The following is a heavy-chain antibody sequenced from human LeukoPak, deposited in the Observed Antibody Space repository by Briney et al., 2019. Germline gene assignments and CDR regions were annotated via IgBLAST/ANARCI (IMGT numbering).Heavy chain of an antibody. V-gene: IGHV4-39*01. Sequence: SETLSLTCTVSGGSISSSSYYWGWIRQPPGKGLEWIGSIYYSGSTYYNPSLKSRVTISVDTSKNQFSLKLSSVTAADTAVYYCARGYYDSSGYYPIPFDYWGQGTLVTVSS. CDR1: GGSISSSSYY. J-gene: IGHJ4*02. D-gene: IGHD3-22*01. CDR3: ARGYYDSSGYYPIPFDY. CDR2: IYYSGST.